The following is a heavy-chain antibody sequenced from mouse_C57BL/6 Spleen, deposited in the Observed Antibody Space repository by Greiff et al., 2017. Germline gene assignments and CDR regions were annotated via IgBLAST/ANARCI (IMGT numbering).Heavy chain of an antibody. CDR2: IDPSDSYT. CDR3: ARSHYSNYLLDY. V-gene: IGHV1-69*01. J-gene: IGHJ2*01. CDR1: GYTFTSYW. D-gene: IGHD2-5*01. Sequence: VQLQQSGAELVMPGASVKLSCKASGYTFTSYWMHWVKQRPGQGLEWIGEIDPSDSYTNYNQKFKGKSTLTVDKSSSTAYMQLSSLTSEDSAVYYCARSHYSNYLLDYWGQGTTLTVSS.